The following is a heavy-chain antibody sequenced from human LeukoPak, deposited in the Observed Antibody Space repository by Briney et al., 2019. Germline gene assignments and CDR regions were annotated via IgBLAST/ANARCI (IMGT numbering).Heavy chain of an antibody. CDR3: AITKGYDSSGYYYFDY. CDR1: GGSISSYY. J-gene: IGHJ4*02. D-gene: IGHD3-22*01. V-gene: IGHV4-59*01. Sequence: SETLSLTCTVSGGSISSYYWSWIRQPPGKGLEWIGYIYYSGSTNYNPSLKSRVTISVDTSKNQSSLKLSSVTAADTAVYYCAITKGYDSSGYYYFDYWGQGTLVTVSS. CDR2: IYYSGST.